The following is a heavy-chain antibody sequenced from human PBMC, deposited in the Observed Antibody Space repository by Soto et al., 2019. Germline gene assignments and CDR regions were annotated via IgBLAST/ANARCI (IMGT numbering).Heavy chain of an antibody. CDR3: PRGLLRFLQCFAP. Sequence: QVQLQESGPGLVKPSETLSLTCTVSGASVNGENYYWSWIRQPPGKGLEWIGYVYYSGSTNYNPSLKSRATKSLDTNRNQFSLRMTSMPPAATAFYTGPRGLLRFLQCFAPGGQGTLVTVSS. D-gene: IGHD3-3*01. CDR2: VYYSGST. J-gene: IGHJ3*01. V-gene: IGHV4-61*01. CDR1: GASVNGENYY.